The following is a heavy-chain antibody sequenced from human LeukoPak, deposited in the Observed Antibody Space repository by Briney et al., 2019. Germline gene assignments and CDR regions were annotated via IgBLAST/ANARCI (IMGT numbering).Heavy chain of an antibody. J-gene: IGHJ5*02. CDR1: GYSINNYW. CDR2: IYPADSDV. CDR3: ARQEYCSGGSCYTWFDP. D-gene: IGHD2-15*01. Sequence: GESLKITCKGSGYSINNYWIGWVRQMPGKGLEWMGIIYPADSDVRYSPSFQGQVTISADKSISTAYLQWSSLKASDTAMYYCARQEYCSGGSCYTWFDPWGQGTLVTVSS. V-gene: IGHV5-51*01.